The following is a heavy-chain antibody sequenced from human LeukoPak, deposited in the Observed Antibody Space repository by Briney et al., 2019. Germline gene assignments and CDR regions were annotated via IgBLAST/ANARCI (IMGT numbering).Heavy chain of an antibody. CDR3: ASGTYVLDY. CDR1: GYTFTSYY. J-gene: IGHJ4*02. D-gene: IGHD3-10*01. Sequence: GASVKVSCKASGYTFTSYYMHWVRQAPGQGLEWMGWINTNTGNPTYAQGFTGRFVFSLDTSVSTAYLQINSLKAEDTAVYYCASGTYVLDYWGQGTLVTVSS. CDR2: INTNTGNP. V-gene: IGHV7-4-1*02.